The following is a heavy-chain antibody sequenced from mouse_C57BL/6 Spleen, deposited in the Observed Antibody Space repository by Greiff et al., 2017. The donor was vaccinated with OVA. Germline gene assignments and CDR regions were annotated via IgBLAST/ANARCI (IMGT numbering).Heavy chain of an antibody. CDR2: IYPGSGNT. V-gene: IGHV1-66*01. J-gene: IGHJ2*01. D-gene: IGHD2-4*01. CDR1: GYSFTSYY. Sequence: VQVVESGPELVKPGASVKISCKASGYSFTSYYIHWVKQRPGQGLEWIGWIYPGSGNTKYNEKFKGKATLTADTSSSTAYMQLSSLTSEDSAVYYCASSPDYDFDYWGQGTTLTVSS. CDR3: ASSPDYDFDY.